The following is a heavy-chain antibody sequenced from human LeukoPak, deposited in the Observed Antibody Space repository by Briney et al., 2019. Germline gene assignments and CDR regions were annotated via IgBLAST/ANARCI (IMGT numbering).Heavy chain of an antibody. D-gene: IGHD2-8*02. Sequence: SETLSLTCTVSGGSISSYYWSWIRQPPGKGLEWIGYIYYSVNTYYSPSLKSRVTISVDTSKNQFSLKLSSVTAADTAVYYCARDGGVAPHNWFDPWGQGTLVTVSS. CDR3: ARDGGVAPHNWFDP. J-gene: IGHJ5*02. CDR2: IYYSVNT. V-gene: IGHV4-59*12. CDR1: GGSISSYY.